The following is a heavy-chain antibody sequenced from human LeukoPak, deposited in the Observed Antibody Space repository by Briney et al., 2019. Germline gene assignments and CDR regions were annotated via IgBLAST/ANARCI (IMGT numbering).Heavy chain of an antibody. V-gene: IGHV3-9*01. CDR2: IIWNSDSI. Sequence: GGSLRCSSAGSGFTFDDFALQWVRPGPGKGLVWGSGIIWNSDSIGYADSVKGRFTISRDNAKNSLYLQMNSLRAEDTALYYCAKDISVGATPYYFDYWGQGTLVTVSS. CDR1: GFTFDDFA. D-gene: IGHD1-26*01. CDR3: AKDISVGATPYYFDY. J-gene: IGHJ4*02.